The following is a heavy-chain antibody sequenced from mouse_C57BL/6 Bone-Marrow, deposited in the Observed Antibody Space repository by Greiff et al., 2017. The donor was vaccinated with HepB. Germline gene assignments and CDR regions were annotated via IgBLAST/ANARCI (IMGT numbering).Heavy chain of an antibody. CDR1: GYTFTSYW. CDR3: ARLFGY. Sequence: QVHVKQPGAELVMPGASVKLSCKASGYTFTSYWMHWVKQRPGQGLEWIGEIDPSDSYTNYNQKFKGKSTLTVDKSSSTAYMQLSSLTSEDSAVYYCARLFGYWGQGTTLTVSS. J-gene: IGHJ2*01. CDR2: IDPSDSYT. V-gene: IGHV1-69*01.